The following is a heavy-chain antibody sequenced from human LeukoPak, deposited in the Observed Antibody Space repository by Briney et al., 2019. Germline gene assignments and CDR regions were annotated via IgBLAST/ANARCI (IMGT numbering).Heavy chain of an antibody. D-gene: IGHD5-18*01. CDR3: ARDKLLEDVDTAMVD. J-gene: IGHJ4*02. CDR2: IIPIFGTA. V-gene: IGHV1-69*05. CDR1: GGTFSSYA. Sequence: SVKVSCKASGGTFSSYAINWVRQAPGQGLEWMGRIIPIFGTANYAQKFRGRVTITTDESTSTAYMELSSLRSEDTAVYYRARDKLLEDVDTAMVDWGQGTLVTVSS.